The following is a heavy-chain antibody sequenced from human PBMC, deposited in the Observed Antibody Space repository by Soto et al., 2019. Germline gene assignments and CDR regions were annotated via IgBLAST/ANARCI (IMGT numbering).Heavy chain of an antibody. CDR3: SRAPVDFYYMDV. J-gene: IGHJ6*03. Sequence: EVQLLESGGGLVQAGGSLRLSCAASGFTFSDYSMNWVRQAPGRGLEWVSTISSGGRSTYYADSVQGRFTISRDNSNEKVYLQVNSLRAEDTAVYYCSRAPVDFYYMDVWGKGTTVTVSS. D-gene: IGHD6-19*01. CDR1: GFTFSDYS. V-gene: IGHV3-23*01. CDR2: ISSGGRST.